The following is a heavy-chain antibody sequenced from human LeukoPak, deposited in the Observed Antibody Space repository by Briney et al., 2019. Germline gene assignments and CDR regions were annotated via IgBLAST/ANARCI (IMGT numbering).Heavy chain of an antibody. J-gene: IGHJ5*02. CDR1: GGSFSGYY. V-gene: IGHV4-34*01. Sequence: SETLSLTCAGYGGSFSGYYWSWIRQPPGKGLEWIGEINHSGSTNYNPSLKSRVTISVDTSRNQFSLKLSSVTAADTAVYYCARATVSTGSNWFDPWGQGTLVTVSS. CDR2: INHSGST. D-gene: IGHD4-11*01. CDR3: ARATVSTGSNWFDP.